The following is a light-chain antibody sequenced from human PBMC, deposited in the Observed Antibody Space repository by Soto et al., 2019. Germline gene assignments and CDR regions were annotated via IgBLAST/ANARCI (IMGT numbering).Light chain of an antibody. CDR1: QSVSTN. V-gene: IGKV3-15*01. CDR3: QEYDKWPPGFT. Sequence: EIVMTQSPATLSVSPGERATLSCRASQSVSTNLAWYQQQPGQAPRLLIYGPSIRATGIPARFSGSGSGTEFTLTITSLQSEDFALYYCQEYDKWPPGFTFGPGIRVDNK. CDR2: GPS. J-gene: IGKJ3*01.